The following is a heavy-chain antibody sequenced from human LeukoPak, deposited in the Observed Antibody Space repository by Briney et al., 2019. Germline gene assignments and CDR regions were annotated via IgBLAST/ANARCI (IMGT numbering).Heavy chain of an antibody. CDR3: ARDQISINALDM. J-gene: IGHJ3*02. CDR1: GASISDHY. D-gene: IGHD1-14*01. V-gene: IGHV4-59*11. Sequence: SETLPLTCTVSGASISDHYLTWLRHAPGKGLEWIGYISYIGSTNYNPSLKSRVTISVDTSKNLFSLKLRSVTAADTAVYYCARDQISINALDMWGQGTMVTVSS. CDR2: ISYIGST.